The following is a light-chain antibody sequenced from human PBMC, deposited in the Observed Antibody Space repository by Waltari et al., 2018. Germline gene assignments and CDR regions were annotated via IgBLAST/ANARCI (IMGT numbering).Light chain of an antibody. V-gene: IGKV3-11*01. CDR1: QSISIY. CDR2: DAS. J-gene: IGKJ1*01. Sequence: EVVLTQSPATLSLSPGARATISCRARQSISIYLAWYQHKPAQAPRLLIFDASNRATGIPARFSGSGSGTDFTLTISNLEPEDSAVYYCQQRSDWPPTWTFGQGTKVEMK. CDR3: QQRSDWPPTWT.